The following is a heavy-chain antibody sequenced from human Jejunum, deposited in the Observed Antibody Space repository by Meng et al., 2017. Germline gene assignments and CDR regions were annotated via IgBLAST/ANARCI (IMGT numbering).Heavy chain of an antibody. CDR3: AKVWNTFYFDY. V-gene: IGHV3-23*01. J-gene: IGHJ4*02. CDR1: GFIFNNSP. CDR2: ISEYGERT. Sequence: GESLKISCAASGFIFNNSPMRWVRQAPGKGLEWVSAISEYGERTHYADSVKGRFTISRDNSKNTLFLQMNSLRAEDTAVYYCAKVWNTFYFDYWGQGALVTVSS. D-gene: IGHD3-3*01.